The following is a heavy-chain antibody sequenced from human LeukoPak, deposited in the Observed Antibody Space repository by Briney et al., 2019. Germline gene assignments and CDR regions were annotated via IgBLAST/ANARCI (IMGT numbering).Heavy chain of an antibody. D-gene: IGHD4-17*01. V-gene: IGHV4-31*03. CDR1: GGSIGSGGYY. CDR3: ARDRAGYGDLGYYGMDV. Sequence: SETLSLTCTVSGGSIGSGGYYWSWIRQHPGTGLEWVGYIYYSGSTYYNPSLKSRVTISVDTSKNQFSLKLSSVTAADTAVYYCARDRAGYGDLGYYGMDVWGQGTTVTVSS. J-gene: IGHJ6*02. CDR2: IYYSGST.